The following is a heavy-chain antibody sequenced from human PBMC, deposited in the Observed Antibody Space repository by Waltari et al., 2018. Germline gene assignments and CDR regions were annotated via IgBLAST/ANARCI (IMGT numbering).Heavy chain of an antibody. V-gene: IGHV3-23*01. CDR1: GFTFSSYA. CDR3: AKSDHRLSDAFDI. J-gene: IGHJ3*02. Sequence: EVQLLESGGGLVQPGGSLRLSCAASGFTFSSYAMSWVRQAPGKGLEWVSAISGSGGSTYYADSVKGRFTIARDNSKNTLYLQMNSLRAEDTAVYYCAKSDHRLSDAFDIWGQGTMVTVSS. CDR2: ISGSGGST.